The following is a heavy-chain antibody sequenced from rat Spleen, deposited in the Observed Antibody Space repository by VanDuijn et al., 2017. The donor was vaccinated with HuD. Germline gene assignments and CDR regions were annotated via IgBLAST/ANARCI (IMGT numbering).Heavy chain of an antibody. Sequence: EVQLVESGGGLVQPGRSLKLSCAASGFTFSDYNMAWVRQAPKKGLEWVATIGSSGGSTFYRDSVKGRFTISRDNAKSTLYLQMNSLRSEDTATYYCTRDSDIPTYFFDYWGQGVMVTVSS. CDR2: IGSSGGST. D-gene: IGHD2-1*01. CDR1: GFTFSDYN. V-gene: IGHV5-7*01. CDR3: TRDSDIPTYFFDY. J-gene: IGHJ2*01.